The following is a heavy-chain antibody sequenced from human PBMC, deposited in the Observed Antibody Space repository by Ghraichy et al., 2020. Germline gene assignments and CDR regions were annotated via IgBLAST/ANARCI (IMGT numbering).Heavy chain of an antibody. CDR3: AAKGDWNSFDY. D-gene: IGHD1-1*01. J-gene: IGHJ4*02. V-gene: IGHV4-4*02. Sequence: SETLSLTCAVSGGSMSDSTWWSWVRQPPGGGLEWIGEIFHSGRTNYNPSLKSRVTISVDKSMKQFSLNVRSVTAAVTAIYYCAAKGDWNSFDYWGQGSLVTVSS. CDR1: GGSMSDSTW. CDR2: IFHSGRT.